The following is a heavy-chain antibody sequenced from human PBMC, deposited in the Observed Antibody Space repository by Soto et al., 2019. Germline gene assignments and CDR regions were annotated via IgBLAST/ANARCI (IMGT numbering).Heavy chain of an antibody. CDR3: AKELQRGMDV. J-gene: IGHJ6*02. CDR2: VHPNSGGT. V-gene: IGHV1-2*02. D-gene: IGHD4-4*01. Sequence: QVHLVQSGAEVKQPAASVKVSCKASGYTFSVYHMHWVRQAPGQGLEWMGWVHPNSGGTNYAQSFEGRVTMPRDTSINTAYMELSRLTSDDTAVYYCAKELQRGMDVWGQGTTVTVSS. CDR1: GYTFSVYH.